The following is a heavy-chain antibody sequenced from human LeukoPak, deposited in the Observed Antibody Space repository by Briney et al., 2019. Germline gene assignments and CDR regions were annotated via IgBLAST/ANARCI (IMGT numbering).Heavy chain of an antibody. V-gene: IGHV3-15*01. Sequence: GGSLRLSCAASGPRFTNAWMNWVRQAPGKGLEWVGRIKSKGDGETTDYAAPVKGRFTMSRDDTKATLYLQMNRLKDEDTAVYYCTTDLGLTMIRGVIVYWGQGTLVTVSS. CDR2: IKSKGDGETT. J-gene: IGHJ4*02. CDR3: TTDLGLTMIRGVIVY. D-gene: IGHD3-10*01. CDR1: GPRFTNAW.